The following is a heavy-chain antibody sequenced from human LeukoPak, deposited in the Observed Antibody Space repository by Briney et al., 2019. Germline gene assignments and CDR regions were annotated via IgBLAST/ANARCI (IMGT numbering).Heavy chain of an antibody. J-gene: IGHJ6*02. CDR3: ARDVDRRYYDFWSGYYLYYYYYGMDV. CDR2: ISSSGSTI. CDR1: GFTFSDYY. Sequence: PGGSLRLPCAASGFTFSDYYMSWIRQAPGKGLEWVSYISSSGSTIHYADSVKGRFTISRDNAKNSLYLQMNSLRAEDTAVYYCARDVDRRYYDFWSGYYLYYYYYGMDVWGQGTTVTVSS. V-gene: IGHV3-11*01. D-gene: IGHD3-3*01.